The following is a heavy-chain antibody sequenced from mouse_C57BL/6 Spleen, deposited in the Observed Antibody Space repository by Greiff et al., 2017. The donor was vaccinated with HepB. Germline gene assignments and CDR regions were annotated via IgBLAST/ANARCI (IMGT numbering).Heavy chain of an antibody. J-gene: IGHJ2*01. CDR3: ARSGDYLDY. CDR2: ISDGGSYT. D-gene: IGHD2-13*01. CDR1: GFTFSSYA. V-gene: IGHV5-4*03. Sequence: EVKLMESGGGLVKPGGSLKLSCAASGFTFSSYAMSWVRQTPEKRLEWVATISDGGSYTYYPDNVKGRFTISRDNAKNNLYLQMSHLKSEDTAMYYCARSGDYLDYWGQGTTLTVSS.